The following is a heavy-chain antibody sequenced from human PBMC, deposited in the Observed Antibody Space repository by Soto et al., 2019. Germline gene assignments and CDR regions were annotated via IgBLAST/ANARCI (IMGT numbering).Heavy chain of an antibody. CDR1: ELTCSSYG. J-gene: IGHJ4*02. D-gene: IGHD5-12*01. Sequence: SRRLSCGAGELTCSSYGLHWVRQAPGKGLEWVAVIWYDGSNKYYVDSVKGRFTVSRDNSNNMLFLQMSSLRADDTAVYYCVKDFRVGYDWTHDWGQGTLVTVS. CDR2: IWYDGSNK. V-gene: IGHV3-33*06. CDR3: VKDFRVGYDWTHD.